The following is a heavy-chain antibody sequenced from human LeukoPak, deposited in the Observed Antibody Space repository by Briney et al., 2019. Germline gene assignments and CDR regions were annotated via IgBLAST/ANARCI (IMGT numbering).Heavy chain of an antibody. D-gene: IGHD1-26*01. CDR1: GFTFSNAW. CDR3: ARDVSGNLDY. J-gene: IGHJ4*02. Sequence: GGSLRLSCAASGFTFSNAWMAWVRQAPGKGLEWVANIKHDASEKYYVDSVKGRFTISRDNAKNSLYLQMNSLRAEDTALYYCARDVSGNLDYWGQGTLVTVSS. CDR2: IKHDASEK. V-gene: IGHV3-7*05.